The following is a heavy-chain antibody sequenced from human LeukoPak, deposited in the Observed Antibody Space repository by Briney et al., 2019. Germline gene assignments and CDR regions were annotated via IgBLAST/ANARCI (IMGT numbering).Heavy chain of an antibody. V-gene: IGHV3-23*01. CDR1: GFTFTSYA. Sequence: PGGSLRLSCAASGFTFTSYAMSWVRQAPGKGLEWVSSLTGSGDTTYYTDSVTGRFTISRDNSKNTVYLQMNSLRAEDTAVYYCAKGPAVAEYFQHWGQGTLVTVSS. D-gene: IGHD6-19*01. CDR2: LTGSGDTT. CDR3: AKGPAVAEYFQH. J-gene: IGHJ1*01.